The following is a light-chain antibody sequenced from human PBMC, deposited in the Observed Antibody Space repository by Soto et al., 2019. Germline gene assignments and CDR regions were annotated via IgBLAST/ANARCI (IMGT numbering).Light chain of an antibody. CDR3: QQYGSSPPIT. J-gene: IGKJ5*01. CDR2: AAS. Sequence: IVMTQSPATLSVSSGERATLSCRASQSVSSNLAWYQQKPGQAPRLLIYAASSRATGIPDRFSGSGSGTDFTLTISRLEPEDFAVYYCQQYGSSPPITFGQGTLLEIK. V-gene: IGKV3-20*01. CDR1: QSVSSN.